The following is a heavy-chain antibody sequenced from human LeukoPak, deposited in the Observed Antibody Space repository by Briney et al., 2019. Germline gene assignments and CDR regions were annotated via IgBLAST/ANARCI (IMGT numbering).Heavy chain of an antibody. Sequence: ASVKVSCKASGYTFTSYAMNWVRQAPGQGLEWMGWINTNTGNTTYAQGFTGRFVFSLDTSVSTAYLQISSLKAEDTAVYYCARVRRQNYYDSSGYYPDYWGQGTLVTVSS. CDR2: INTNTGNT. CDR1: GYTFTSYA. D-gene: IGHD3-22*01. J-gene: IGHJ4*02. V-gene: IGHV7-4-1*02. CDR3: ARVRRQNYYDSSGYYPDY.